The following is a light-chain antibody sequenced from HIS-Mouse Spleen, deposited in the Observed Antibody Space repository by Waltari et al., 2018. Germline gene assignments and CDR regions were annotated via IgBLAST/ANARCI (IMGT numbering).Light chain of an antibody. CDR1: AFPNTS. V-gene: IGLV3-10*01. J-gene: IGLJ2*01. CDR3: YATDSSGNHRV. Sequence: SYELTQPPSVSVSPGPTARITCSGAAFPNTSASWYQQKSGQAPVLVIYEDSKRPSGIPERFSGSSSGTMATLTISGAQVEDEADYDCYATDSSGNHRVFGGGTKLTVL. CDR2: EDS.